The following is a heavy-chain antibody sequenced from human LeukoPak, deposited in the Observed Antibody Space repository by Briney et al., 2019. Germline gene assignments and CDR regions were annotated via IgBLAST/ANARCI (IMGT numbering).Heavy chain of an antibody. CDR3: ARVPWFGELYSNWFDP. CDR2: INPNSGGT. CDR1: GYTFTGYY. Sequence: ASVKVSCKASGYTFTGYYMHWVRQAPGQGLEWMGWINPNSGGTNYAQKFQGRVTMTRDTSISTAYMELSRLRSDDTAVYYCARVPWFGELYSNWFDPWGQGTLVTVSS. V-gene: IGHV1-2*02. J-gene: IGHJ5*02. D-gene: IGHD3-10*01.